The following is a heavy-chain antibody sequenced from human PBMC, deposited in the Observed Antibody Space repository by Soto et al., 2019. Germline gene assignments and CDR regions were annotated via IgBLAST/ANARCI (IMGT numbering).Heavy chain of an antibody. CDR3: AKDADPSGGYYFDY. CDR2: ISYDGSNK. Sequence: QVQLVESGGGVVQPGRSLRLSCAASGFTFSSYGMHWVRQAPGKGLEWVAVISYDGSNKYYADSVKGRFTISRDNSKNTLYLQMNSLRAEDTAVYYCAKDADPSGGYYFDYWGQGTLVTVSS. D-gene: IGHD1-26*01. V-gene: IGHV3-30*18. CDR1: GFTFSSYG. J-gene: IGHJ4*02.